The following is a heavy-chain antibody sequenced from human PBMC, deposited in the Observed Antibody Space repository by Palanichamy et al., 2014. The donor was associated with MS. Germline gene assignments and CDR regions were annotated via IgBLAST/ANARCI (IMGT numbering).Heavy chain of an antibody. V-gene: IGHV2-5*02. D-gene: IGHD3-16*01. CDR3: AHVMITFGGVVRDDAFDV. CDR1: GFSLTSSGVG. Sequence: QTTLKESGPTLVKPTQTLTLTCTFSGFSLTSSGVGVGWIRQPPGEALEWLALIYWDDDRRYSPSLKSRLTISKDTSKNQVVLTMNNMDPVDTATYYCAHVMITFGGVVRDDAFDVWGQGTVVTVSS. J-gene: IGHJ3*01. CDR2: IYWDDDR.